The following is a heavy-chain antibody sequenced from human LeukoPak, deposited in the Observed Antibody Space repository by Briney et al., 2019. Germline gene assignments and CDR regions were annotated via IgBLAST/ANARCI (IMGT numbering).Heavy chain of an antibody. CDR1: GFTFSSYE. V-gene: IGHV3-48*03. J-gene: IGHJ4*02. D-gene: IGHD3-3*01. Sequence: PGGSLRLSCAASGFTFSSYEMNWVRQAPGKGLEWVSYISSSGSTIYYADSVKGRFTISRDNAKNSLYLQMNSLRAEDTALYYCARDSGLRFFDYWGQGTLVTVSS. CDR3: ARDSGLRFFDY. CDR2: ISSSGSTI.